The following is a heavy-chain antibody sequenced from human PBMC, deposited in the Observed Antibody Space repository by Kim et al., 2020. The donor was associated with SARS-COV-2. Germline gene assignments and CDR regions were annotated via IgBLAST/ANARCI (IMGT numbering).Heavy chain of an antibody. CDR2: ISAYNGDT. Sequence: ASVKVSCKASGYTFSTYGISWVRQAPGQGLEWMGWISAYNGDTNYAQKLQDRVTVTTDTSTSTAYMELRSLRSDDTAVYYCARSQSRSAYYSLSHWGQGTLVTVSS. CDR1: GYTFSTYG. D-gene: IGHD3-22*01. V-gene: IGHV1-18*01. CDR3: ARSQSRSAYYSLSH. J-gene: IGHJ4*02.